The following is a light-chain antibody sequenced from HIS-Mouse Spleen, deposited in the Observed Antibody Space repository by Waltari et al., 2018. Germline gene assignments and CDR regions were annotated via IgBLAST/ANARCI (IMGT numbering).Light chain of an antibody. V-gene: IGLV2-14*03. CDR2: DVS. CDR1: SSDVGGYNY. Sequence: QSALTQPASVSESPGQSITISCTGTSSDVGGYNYVSWYQQHPGKAPKLMIYDVSNRPSGVSNCFSGSKSGNTASLTISGLQAEDEADYYCSSYTSSSFNVVFGGGTKLTVL. CDR3: SSYTSSSFNVV. J-gene: IGLJ2*01.